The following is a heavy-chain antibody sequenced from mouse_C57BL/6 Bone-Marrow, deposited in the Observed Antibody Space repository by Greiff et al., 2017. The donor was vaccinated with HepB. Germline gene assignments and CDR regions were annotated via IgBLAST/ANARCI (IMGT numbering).Heavy chain of an antibody. Sequence: VKLQQPGTELVKPGASVKLSCKASGYTFTSYWMHWVKQRPGQGLEWIGNINPSNGGTNYNEKFKSKATLTVDKSSSTAYMQLSSLTSEDSAVYYCARSVFITTVVRYFDVWGTGTTVTVSS. CDR3: ARSVFITTVVRYFDV. CDR2: INPSNGGT. J-gene: IGHJ1*03. CDR1: GYTFTSYW. D-gene: IGHD1-1*01. V-gene: IGHV1-53*01.